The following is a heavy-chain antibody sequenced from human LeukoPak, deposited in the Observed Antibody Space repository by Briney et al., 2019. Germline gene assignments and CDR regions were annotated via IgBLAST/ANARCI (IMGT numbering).Heavy chain of an antibody. J-gene: IGHJ4*02. CDR1: GDSISGYY. V-gene: IGHV4-4*07. CDR2: MHTSGST. Sequence: SKTLSLTCTVSGDSISGYYWDWIPQPAGKGLEWIGRMHTSGSTNHNPSLKSRITMSVDRSKNQFSLKLSSVTAADTAVYYCVRDSGSGWYDYWGQGTLVTVSS. CDR3: VRDSGSGWYDY. D-gene: IGHD6-19*01.